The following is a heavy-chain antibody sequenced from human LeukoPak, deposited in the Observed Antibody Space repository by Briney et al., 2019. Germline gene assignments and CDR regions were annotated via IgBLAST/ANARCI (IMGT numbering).Heavy chain of an antibody. D-gene: IGHD3-16*01. V-gene: IGHV1-24*01. Sequence: GASVKVSCKVSGYTLTELSMHWVRQAPGKGLEWMGGFDPEDGETIYAQKFQGRVTMTEDTSTDTAYMELSSLRSEDTAVYYCATCYDYVWGRPWFDPWGQGTLVTVSS. CDR2: FDPEDGET. J-gene: IGHJ5*02. CDR1: GYTLTELS. CDR3: ATCYDYVWGRPWFDP.